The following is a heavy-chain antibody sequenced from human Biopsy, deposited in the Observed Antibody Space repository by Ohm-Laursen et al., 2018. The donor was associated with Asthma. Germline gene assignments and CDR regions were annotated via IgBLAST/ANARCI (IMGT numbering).Heavy chain of an antibody. V-gene: IGHV3-53*01. J-gene: IGHJ6*02. CDR3: ARGYSGSDRIVDYYSGLEV. CDR2: IYSGGTS. CDR1: GFTVSRDH. Sequence: SLRLSCAASGFTVSRDHMFWVRQAPGKGLEWVSVIYSGGTSDTADSVRGRFTISRDFYKNTLYLQMDSLRAEDTAVYYCARGYSGSDRIVDYYSGLEVWGQGTTVTVSS. D-gene: IGHD5-12*01.